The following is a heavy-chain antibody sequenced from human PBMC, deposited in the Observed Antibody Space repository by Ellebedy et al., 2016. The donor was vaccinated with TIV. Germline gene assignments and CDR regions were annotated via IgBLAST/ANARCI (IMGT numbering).Heavy chain of an antibody. CDR1: GYTFTSYG. Sequence: AASVKVSCQASGYTFTSYGFNWVRQAPGQGLEWMGWISGYNGNTNYAQKLQGRVTMTSDTSTNTAYMELRSLRSDDTAVYYCATDRGRRRTLDYWGQGTLVTVSS. V-gene: IGHV1-18*01. CDR3: ATDRGRRRTLDY. CDR2: ISGYNGNT. J-gene: IGHJ4*02. D-gene: IGHD3-10*01.